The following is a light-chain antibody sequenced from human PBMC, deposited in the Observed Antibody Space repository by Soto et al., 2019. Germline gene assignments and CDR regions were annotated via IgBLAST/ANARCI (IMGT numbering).Light chain of an antibody. CDR3: QRYDSFRT. Sequence: ELLFAQYTGPPSLSPGGRATLSCRPGKRMRSNYLAWYQQKPGKAPRLLIYRAFSRATGIPDRFSGSGSGTDFTLTITRLQAEDFATYYCQRYDSFRTFGQGTKVDIK. V-gene: IGKV3-20*01. CDR2: RAF. CDR1: KRMRSNY. J-gene: IGKJ1*01.